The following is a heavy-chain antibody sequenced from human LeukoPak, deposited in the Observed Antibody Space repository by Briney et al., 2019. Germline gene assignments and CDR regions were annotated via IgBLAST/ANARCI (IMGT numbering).Heavy chain of an antibody. CDR1: GFTFDDYA. D-gene: IGHD6-13*01. CDR2: ISWNSGSI. V-gene: IGHV3-9*01. J-gene: IGHJ4*02. Sequence: GGSLRLSCAASGFTFDDYAMHWVRQAPGKGLEWVSGISWNSGSIGYADSVKGRFTISRDNAKNSLYLQMNSLRAEDTALYYCAKDPSGSSWFYYFDYWGQGTLVTVSS. CDR3: AKDPSGSSWFYYFDY.